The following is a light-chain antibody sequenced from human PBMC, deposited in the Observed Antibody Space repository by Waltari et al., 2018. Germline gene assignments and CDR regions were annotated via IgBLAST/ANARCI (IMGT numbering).Light chain of an antibody. CDR3: QHYDKWLRYS. CDR1: QSISTN. Sequence: IVMTQSPPTLSVSPGERATPSCRASQSISTNLAWFQEKPGQAPRLLIHGASTRATGVPARFSGSGSGTYFTLVISSLRSEDFAVYYCQHYDKWLRYSFGQGTKVEIK. CDR2: GAS. V-gene: IGKV3-15*01. J-gene: IGKJ2*01.